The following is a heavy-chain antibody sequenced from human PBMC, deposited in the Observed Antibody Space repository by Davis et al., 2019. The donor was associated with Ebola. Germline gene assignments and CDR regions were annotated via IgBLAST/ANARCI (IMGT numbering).Heavy chain of an antibody. J-gene: IGHJ5*02. CDR3: ARVLIGYSGYDFKADWFDP. V-gene: IGHV3-21*05. CDR1: GFTFSSYE. D-gene: IGHD5-12*01. Sequence: GESLKISCAASGFTFSSYEMNWVRQAPGKGLEWVSYISSSSSYIYYADSVKGRFTISRDNAKNSLYLQMNSLRAEDTAVYYCARVLIGYSGYDFKADWFDPWGQGTLVTVSS. CDR2: ISSSSSYI.